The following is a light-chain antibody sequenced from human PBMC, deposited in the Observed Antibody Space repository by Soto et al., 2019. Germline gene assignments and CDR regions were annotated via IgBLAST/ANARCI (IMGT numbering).Light chain of an antibody. CDR3: QQRSNWPLT. Sequence: EIVLTQSPATLSLSPGERATLSCRASQSVSSYLAWYQQKPGQAPRLLIYDASNRATGIPARFSSSGSGTDFTLTISSLEPEDFAVYYCQQRSNWPLTFGPGT. V-gene: IGKV3-11*01. CDR2: DAS. J-gene: IGKJ3*01. CDR1: QSVSSY.